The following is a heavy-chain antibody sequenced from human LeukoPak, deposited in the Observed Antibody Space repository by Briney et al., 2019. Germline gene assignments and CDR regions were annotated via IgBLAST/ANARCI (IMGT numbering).Heavy chain of an antibody. D-gene: IGHD1-1*01. CDR3: ARNERKGGDY. CDR2: ISSSSSYI. CDR1: GFTFSSYS. V-gene: IGHV3-21*01. Sequence: GGSLRLSCAASGFTFSSYSMDWVRQAPGKGLEWVSSISSSSSYIYYADSVKGRFAISRDNAKNSLYLQMNSLRAEDTAVYYCARNERKGGDYWGQGTLVTVSS. J-gene: IGHJ4*02.